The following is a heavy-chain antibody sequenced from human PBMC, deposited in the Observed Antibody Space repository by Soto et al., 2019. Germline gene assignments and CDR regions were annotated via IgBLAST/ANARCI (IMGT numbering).Heavy chain of an antibody. CDR2: VSGGSGST. J-gene: IGHJ4*01. V-gene: IGHV3-23*01. CDR1: GFTFSSNA. Sequence: GGSMRLSCAASGFTFSSNAMSWVRQAPGQGLEWVSAVSGGSGSTNYADSVKGRFTITRDNSKNTLCLQMNSLRTEHTAVCYCAKVYSGYDFGTFDYWGQGTLVTVSS. D-gene: IGHD5-12*01. CDR3: AKVYSGYDFGTFDY.